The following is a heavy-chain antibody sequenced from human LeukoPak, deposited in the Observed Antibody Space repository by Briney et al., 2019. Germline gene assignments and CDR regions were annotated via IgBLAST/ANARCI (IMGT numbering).Heavy chain of an antibody. Sequence: GGSLRLSCAASGLTFSSHWMHWVRQAPGKGLEWVSAISNNGGYTYYADSVQGRFTIPRDNSKSTLCLQMNSLRAEDTAVYYCAKQLGYRSDGSCYFPYWGQGTLVTVSS. V-gene: IGHV3-23*01. CDR2: ISNNGGYT. J-gene: IGHJ4*02. CDR3: AKQLGYRSDGSCYFPY. D-gene: IGHD2-15*01. CDR1: GLTFSSHW.